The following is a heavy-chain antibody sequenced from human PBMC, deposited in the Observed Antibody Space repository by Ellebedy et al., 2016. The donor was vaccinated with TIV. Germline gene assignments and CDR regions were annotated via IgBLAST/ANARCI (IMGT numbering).Heavy chain of an antibody. CDR1: GFTLSNYW. CDR2: IKPDSTER. Sequence: PGGSLRLSCAASGFTLSNYWMNWVRQAPGKGLEWVANIKPDSTERNHADSVKGRFTISRDNAKNSLYLQMNNLRAEDTAVYYCVRDKYTMNQFDPWGQGTLVTVSS. CDR3: VRDKYTMNQFDP. J-gene: IGHJ5*02. D-gene: IGHD3-22*01. V-gene: IGHV3-7*01.